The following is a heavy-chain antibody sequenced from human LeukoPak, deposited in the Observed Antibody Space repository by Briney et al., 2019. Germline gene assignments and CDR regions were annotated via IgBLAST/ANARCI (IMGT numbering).Heavy chain of an antibody. CDR3: ARFTQRSWLQTLRYYYGMDV. Sequence: ASLRVSCKASGYTFTSYDINWVRQATGQGLEWMGWMNPNSGNTGYAQKFQGRVTMTRNTSISTAYMELSSLRSEDTAVYYCARFTQRSWLQTLRYYYGMDVWGQGTTVTVSS. J-gene: IGHJ6*02. CDR2: MNPNSGNT. V-gene: IGHV1-8*01. D-gene: IGHD5-24*01. CDR1: GYTFTSYD.